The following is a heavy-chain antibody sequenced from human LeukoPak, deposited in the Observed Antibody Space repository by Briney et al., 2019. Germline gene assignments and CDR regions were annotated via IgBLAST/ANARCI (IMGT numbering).Heavy chain of an antibody. J-gene: IGHJ4*02. D-gene: IGHD6-19*01. Sequence: ASAKVSCKASGYTFTSYGISWVRQAPGQGLEWVGWISAYNGNTNYAQKLQGRVTMTTDTSTSTAYMELRGLRSDDTAVYYCARDVSDSIAVAGITFGYWGQGTLVTVSS. CDR1: GYTFTSYG. CDR2: ISAYNGNT. CDR3: ARDVSDSIAVAGITFGY. V-gene: IGHV1-18*01.